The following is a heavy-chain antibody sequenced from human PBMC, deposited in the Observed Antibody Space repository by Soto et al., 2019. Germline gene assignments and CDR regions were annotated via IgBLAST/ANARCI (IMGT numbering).Heavy chain of an antibody. CDR3: ARGTLGYCSGGSCRTPYYYGMDV. CDR2: IIPIFGTA. Sequence: SVKVSCKASGGTFSSYAISWVRQAPGQGLEWMGGIIPIFGTANYAQKFQGRVTITADESTSTAYMELSSLRSEDTAVYYCARGTLGYCSGGSCRTPYYYGMDVWGQGTTVTVSS. CDR1: GGTFSSYA. V-gene: IGHV1-69*13. J-gene: IGHJ6*02. D-gene: IGHD2-15*01.